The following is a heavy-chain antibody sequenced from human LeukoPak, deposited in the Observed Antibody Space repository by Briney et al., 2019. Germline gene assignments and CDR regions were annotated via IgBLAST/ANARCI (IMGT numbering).Heavy chain of an antibody. Sequence: GGSLRLSCAASGFTISNHEMNWVRQPPGKGLEWVSYISSSGSNIYYADSVKGRFTISRDNAKNSLYLQMNSLRAEDTAVYYCARDLGYYGSGSYDWGQGTLVTVSS. CDR2: ISSSGSNI. D-gene: IGHD3-10*01. CDR3: ARDLGYYGSGSYD. V-gene: IGHV3-48*03. J-gene: IGHJ4*02. CDR1: GFTISNHE.